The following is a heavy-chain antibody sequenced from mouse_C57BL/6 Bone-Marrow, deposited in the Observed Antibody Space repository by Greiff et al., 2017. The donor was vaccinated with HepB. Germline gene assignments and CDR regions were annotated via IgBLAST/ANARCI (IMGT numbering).Heavy chain of an antibody. V-gene: IGHV5-4*01. CDR1: GFTFSSYA. CDR2: ISDGGSYT. Sequence: EVQLVESGGGLVKPGGSLKLSCAASGFTFSSYAMSWVRQTPEKRLEWVATISDGGSYTYYPDNVKGRFTISRDNAKNNLYLQMSRLKSEDTAMYYCARAPYYYGSSPYWYCDVWGTGTTVTVSS. J-gene: IGHJ1*03. D-gene: IGHD1-1*01. CDR3: ARAPYYYGSSPYWYCDV.